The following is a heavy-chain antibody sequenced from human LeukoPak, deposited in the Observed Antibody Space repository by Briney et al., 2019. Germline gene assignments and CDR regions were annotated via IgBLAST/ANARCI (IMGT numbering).Heavy chain of an antibody. CDR2: IYHSGST. CDR3: ARNTSSSPWFDP. Sequence: PSETLSLTCAVSGGSISSGGYSWSWIRQPPGKGLEWIGYIYHSGSTYYNPSLKSRVTISVDTSKNQFSLEVTSVTAADTAVYYCARNTSSSPWFDPWGQGTLVTVSS. D-gene: IGHD6-6*01. V-gene: IGHV4-30-2*02. CDR1: GGSISSGGYS. J-gene: IGHJ5*02.